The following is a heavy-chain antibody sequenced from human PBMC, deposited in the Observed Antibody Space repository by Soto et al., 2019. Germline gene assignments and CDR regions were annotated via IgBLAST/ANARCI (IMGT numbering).Heavy chain of an antibody. Sequence: EVQLVESGGGLVKPGGSLRLSCAASGFTFSSYGMNWVRQAPGKGLEWVSSISSSSSYIYYADAVKGRFTISRDNAKNSLYLQMNSLRAEDTAVYYCARDQGHNPQRVGELLCPRHNYYGMEVWGQGTTVTVS. CDR3: ARDQGHNPQRVGELLCPRHNYYGMEV. CDR1: GFTFSSYG. J-gene: IGHJ6*02. V-gene: IGHV3-21*01. CDR2: ISSSSSYI. D-gene: IGHD3-10*01.